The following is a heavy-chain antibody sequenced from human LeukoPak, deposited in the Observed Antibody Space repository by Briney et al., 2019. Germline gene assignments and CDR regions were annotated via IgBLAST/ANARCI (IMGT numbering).Heavy chain of an antibody. D-gene: IGHD5-24*01. CDR1: GFTFNTYV. V-gene: IGHV3-74*01. CDR3: VRDKDGYNF. Sequence: GGSLRLSCAASGFTFNTYVMHWVRHAPGKGLLWVARIDTDGKTTTYADSVKGRFTISRDNAKNMLYAQMNSLRAEDTAVYYCVRDKDGYNFWGQGTLVSVSS. CDR2: IDTDGKTT. J-gene: IGHJ4*02.